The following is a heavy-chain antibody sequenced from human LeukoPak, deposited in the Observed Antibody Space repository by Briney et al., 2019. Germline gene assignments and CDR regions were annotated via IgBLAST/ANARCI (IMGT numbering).Heavy chain of an antibody. CDR2: IYHSGST. CDR1: GGSISSGGYY. V-gene: IGHV4-30-2*01. Sequence: SQTLSLTCTVSGGSISSGGYYWSWIRQPPGKGLEWIGYIYHSGSTYYNPSLKSRVTISVDTSKNQFSLKLSSVTAADTAVYYCARAPVWWLQSYFDYWGQGTLVTVSS. CDR3: ARAPVWWLQSYFDY. D-gene: IGHD5-24*01. J-gene: IGHJ4*02.